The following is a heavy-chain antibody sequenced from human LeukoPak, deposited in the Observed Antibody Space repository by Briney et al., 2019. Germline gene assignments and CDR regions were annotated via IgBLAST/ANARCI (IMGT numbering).Heavy chain of an antibody. D-gene: IGHD3-10*01. Sequence: ASVKVSCKASGYTFTGYYMHWVRQAPGQGLEWMGWINPNSGGTNYAQKFQGRVTMTRDTSISTAYMELRRLRSDDTAVYYCAREAYASGSFLTDDYYMHVWGKGTTVTISS. J-gene: IGHJ6*03. CDR3: AREAYASGSFLTDDYYMHV. V-gene: IGHV1-2*02. CDR2: INPNSGGT. CDR1: GYTFTGYY.